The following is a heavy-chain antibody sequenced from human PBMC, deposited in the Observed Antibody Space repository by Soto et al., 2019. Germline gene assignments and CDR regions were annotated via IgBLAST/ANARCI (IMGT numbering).Heavy chain of an antibody. CDR1: GYTFTSYD. Sequence: ASVKVSCKTSGYTFTSYDINWVRQANGQGLEWMGWMNPNSGNTGYAEKFQGRVSMTRNTSISTAYMELSSLRPEDSALYYCASQQLVPYNWFDPWGQGTLVTVSS. J-gene: IGHJ5*02. D-gene: IGHD6-6*01. CDR2: MNPNSGNT. V-gene: IGHV1-8*01. CDR3: ASQQLVPYNWFDP.